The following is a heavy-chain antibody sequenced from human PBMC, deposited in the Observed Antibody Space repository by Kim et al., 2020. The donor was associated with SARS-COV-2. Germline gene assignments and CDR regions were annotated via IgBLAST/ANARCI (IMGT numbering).Heavy chain of an antibody. V-gene: IGHV3-21*01. CDR3: ARVWENSSGWYLGY. D-gene: IGHD6-19*01. Sequence: ADSVKGRFTISRDNAKNSLYLQMNSLRAEDTAVYYCARVWENSSGWYLGYWGQGTLVTVSS. J-gene: IGHJ4*02.